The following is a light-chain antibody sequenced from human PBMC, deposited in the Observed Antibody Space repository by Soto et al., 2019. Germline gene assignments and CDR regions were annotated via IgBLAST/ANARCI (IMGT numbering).Light chain of an antibody. Sequence: EIVMTQYPATQSVSPGERATLSCRASKSVSSNFAWYQQKPGQSPRLLIYGASTRATGVPARFSGSGSGTEFTLTISSLLSEDFAVYYCQQYNNWPPWTFGQGTKVEIK. J-gene: IGKJ1*01. V-gene: IGKV3-15*01. CDR2: GAS. CDR3: QQYNNWPPWT. CDR1: KSVSSN.